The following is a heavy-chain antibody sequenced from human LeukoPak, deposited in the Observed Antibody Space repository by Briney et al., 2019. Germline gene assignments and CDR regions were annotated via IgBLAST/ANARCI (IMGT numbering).Heavy chain of an antibody. CDR2: ISSSGSTI. V-gene: IGHV3-11*01. Sequence: GGSLRLSCAASGFTFSSYAMSWIRQAPGKGLEWVSYISSSGSTIYYADSVKGRFTISRDNAKNSLYLQMNSLRAEDTAVYYCARGVVVVAATDYWGQGTLVTVSS. CDR3: ARGVVVVAATDY. J-gene: IGHJ4*02. D-gene: IGHD2-15*01. CDR1: GFTFSSYA.